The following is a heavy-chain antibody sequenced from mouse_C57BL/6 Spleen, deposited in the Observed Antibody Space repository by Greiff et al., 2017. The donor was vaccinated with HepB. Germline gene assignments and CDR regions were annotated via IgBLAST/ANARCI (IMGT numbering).Heavy chain of an antibody. Sequence: EVQLQQSGPELVKPGASVKISCKASGYTFTDYYMNWVKQSHGKSLEWIGDINPNNGGTSYNQKFKGKATLTVYKSSSTAYMELRSLPSEDSAVYYCARKGLTTVVAHFDYWGQGTTLTVSS. D-gene: IGHD1-1*01. J-gene: IGHJ2*01. CDR3: ARKGLTTVVAHFDY. CDR2: INPNNGGT. CDR1: GYTFTDYY. V-gene: IGHV1-26*01.